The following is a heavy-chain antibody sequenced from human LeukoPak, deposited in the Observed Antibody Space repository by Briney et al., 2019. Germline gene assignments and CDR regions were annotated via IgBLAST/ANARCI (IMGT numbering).Heavy chain of an antibody. J-gene: IGHJ4*02. CDR1: GFTFSSYW. CDR3: ARDRQIAAAGTSFDY. D-gene: IGHD6-13*01. Sequence: GGSLRLSCAASGFTFSSYWMHWVRQAPGKGLVRVSRINSDGSSTSYADSVKGRFTISRDNAKNTLYLQMNSLRAEDTAVYYCARDRQIAAAGTSFDYWGQGTLVTVSS. V-gene: IGHV3-74*01. CDR2: INSDGSST.